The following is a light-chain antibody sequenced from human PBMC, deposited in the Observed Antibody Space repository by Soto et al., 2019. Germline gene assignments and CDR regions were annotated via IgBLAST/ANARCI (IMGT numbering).Light chain of an antibody. J-gene: IGKJ2*01. CDR3: QQRSNSYT. V-gene: IGKV3-11*01. Sequence: EIVLTQSPATLSLYPGERATLSCRASQSVSSFLAWYQQKPGQAPRLLIFHASNRATGIPARFSGSGSGTDFTLTISSLKPEDFAVYLCQQRSNSYTFGQGTKLEIK. CDR2: HAS. CDR1: QSVSSF.